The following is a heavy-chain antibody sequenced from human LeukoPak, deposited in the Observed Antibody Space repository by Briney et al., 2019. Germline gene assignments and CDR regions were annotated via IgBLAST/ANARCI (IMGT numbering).Heavy chain of an antibody. J-gene: IGHJ5*02. V-gene: IGHV3-74*01. CDR2: INSDGSST. CDR1: GFTFSSYW. Sequence: GGSLRLSCAASGFTFSSYWMHWVRQAPGKGPVWVSRINSDGSSTNYADSVKGRFTISRDNAKNTLYLQMNSLSAEDTAVYYCARDSGTTGEVKFDPWGQGTLVTVSS. D-gene: IGHD3-10*01. CDR3: ARDSGTTGEVKFDP.